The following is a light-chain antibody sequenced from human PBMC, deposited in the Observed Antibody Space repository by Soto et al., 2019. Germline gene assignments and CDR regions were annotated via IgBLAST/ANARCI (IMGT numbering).Light chain of an antibody. V-gene: IGKV1-5*01. Sequence: DIQMTQSPSTLSASVGDRVTITCRASQSINNRLAWYQLKPGKAPKLLIYDASTLETGVPSGFSGSGSGTEFTLTISSLQPDDFATYYCQQYASYSPTFDQGTKVGIK. CDR2: DAS. CDR3: QQYASYSPT. J-gene: IGKJ1*01. CDR1: QSINNR.